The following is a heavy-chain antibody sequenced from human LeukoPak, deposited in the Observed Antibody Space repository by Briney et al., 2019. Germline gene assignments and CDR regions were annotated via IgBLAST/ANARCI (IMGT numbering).Heavy chain of an antibody. Sequence: PSQTLSLTCTVSGGSISSGDYYWSWIRQPPGKGLEWIGHIYYSGSTYYNPSLKSRVAISVDTSKNQFSLKLSSVTAADTAVYYCARLSYYYDSSGYSDRSLGFYFDYWGQGTLVTVSS. CDR2: IYYSGST. D-gene: IGHD3-22*01. V-gene: IGHV4-30-4*01. CDR1: GGSISSGDYY. J-gene: IGHJ4*02. CDR3: ARLSYYYDSSGYSDRSLGFYFDY.